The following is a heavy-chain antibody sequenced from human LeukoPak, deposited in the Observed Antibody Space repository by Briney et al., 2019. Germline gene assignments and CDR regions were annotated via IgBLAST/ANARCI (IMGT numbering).Heavy chain of an antibody. CDR3: ARDVRYASGWSTPES. Sequence: SETLSLTCTVSGGSIINHYWSWVRQPAGKGLEWIGRIYSGGSANYSPSLKSRVSMSIDTSNNHFSLNLTSVTAADTALYFCARDVRYASGWSTPESWGQGTLVTVSA. D-gene: IGHD6-19*01. CDR2: IYSGGSA. CDR1: GGSIINHY. J-gene: IGHJ5*02. V-gene: IGHV4-4*07.